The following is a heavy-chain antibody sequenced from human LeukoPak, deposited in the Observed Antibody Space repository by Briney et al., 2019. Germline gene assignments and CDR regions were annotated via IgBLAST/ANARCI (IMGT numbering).Heavy chain of an antibody. D-gene: IGHD4-23*01. CDR1: GSIFTSYW. CDR3: ASSIEYGGNSGPFDY. CDR2: IYPGDSDT. J-gene: IGHJ4*02. V-gene: IGHV5-51*01. Sequence: GASLKISCKGSGSIFTSYWIGWVRQLPGKGLEWMGIIYPGDSDTRYSPSFQGQVTISADKSISTAYLQWSSLKASDTAMYYCASSIEYGGNSGPFDYWGQGTLVTVSS.